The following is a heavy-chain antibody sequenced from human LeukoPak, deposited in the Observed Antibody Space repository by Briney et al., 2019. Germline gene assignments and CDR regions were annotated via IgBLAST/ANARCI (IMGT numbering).Heavy chain of an antibody. CDR3: ARSEYYYDSSGYNWIDY. J-gene: IGHJ4*02. CDR2: IWYDGSSK. Sequence: GGSLRLSCAASGFTFSSYGMHWVRQAPGKGLEWVAVIWYDGSSKYYADSVKGRFTISRDNSKNTLYLQMNSLRAEDTAVYYCARSEYYYDSSGYNWIDYWGQGTLVTVSS. V-gene: IGHV3-33*01. D-gene: IGHD3-22*01. CDR1: GFTFSSYG.